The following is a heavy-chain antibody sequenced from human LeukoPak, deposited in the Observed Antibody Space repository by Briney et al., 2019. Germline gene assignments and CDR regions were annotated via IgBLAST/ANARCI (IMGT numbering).Heavy chain of an antibody. CDR1: GYSFTTYY. Sequence: ASVKVSCKASGYSFTTYYIHWVRQAPGQGLEWMGLINPSGDGTTYAQKFQGRVTLTRDTSTTTVYMELSSLRSEDTAVYYCATSPNIVGATGYWGQGTLVTVSS. D-gene: IGHD1-26*01. J-gene: IGHJ4*02. V-gene: IGHV1-46*01. CDR3: ATSPNIVGATGY. CDR2: INPSGDGT.